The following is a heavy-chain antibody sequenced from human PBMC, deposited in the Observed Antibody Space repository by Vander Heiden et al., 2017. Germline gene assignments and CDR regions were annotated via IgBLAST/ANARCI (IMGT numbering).Heavy chain of an antibody. V-gene: IGHV1-2*02. CDR3: AKDRVYCSTSSCYSYYYGMDV. J-gene: IGHJ6*02. D-gene: IGHD2-2*01. CDR1: GYTFNGDH. Sequence: QVHLVQSGAEVKKAGASRKVACRASGYTFNGDHMPWVRQAPGQGLEWMGLINPKSGGTKYAQKFQGRVIMTRDTSINTAYMELSRLRSDDTAIYFCAKDRVYCSTSSCYSYYYGMDVWGQGTTVTVSS. CDR2: INPKSGGT.